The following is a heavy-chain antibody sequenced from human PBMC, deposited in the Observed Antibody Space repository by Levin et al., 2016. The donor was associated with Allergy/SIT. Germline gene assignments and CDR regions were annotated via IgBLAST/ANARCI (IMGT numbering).Heavy chain of an antibody. CDR1: GFTFSTYG. V-gene: IGHV3-30*02. CDR3: TKQEVPR. Sequence: GESLKISCAASGFTFSTYGMHWVRQAPGKGLEWVSFIRSDGNNKYYADSVKGRFTISRDNSKNTLYLQMNSLRAEDTAVYYCTKQEVPRWGQGTLVTVSS. CDR2: IRSDGNNK. J-gene: IGHJ4*02.